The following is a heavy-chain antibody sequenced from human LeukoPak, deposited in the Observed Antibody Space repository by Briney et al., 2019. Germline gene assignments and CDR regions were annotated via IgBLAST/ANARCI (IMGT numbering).Heavy chain of an antibody. J-gene: IGHJ5*02. V-gene: IGHV4-59*01. CDR2: IYYSGST. D-gene: IGHD2-15*01. CDR3: ARGARDGVVGWFDP. Sequence: PSETLSLTCTVSGDSSSTYSWTWLRQPPGKGLEWIGYIYYSGSTNYNPSLKSRITISVDTSKRQTSLKLSSVTAADTAVYYCARGARDGVVGWFDPWGQGTLVTVSS. CDR1: GDSSSTYS.